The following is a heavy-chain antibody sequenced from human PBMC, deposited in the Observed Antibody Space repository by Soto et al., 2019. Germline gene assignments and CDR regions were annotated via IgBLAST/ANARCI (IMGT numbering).Heavy chain of an antibody. Sequence: QVQLVQSGAEVKKPGSSVKVSCKASGGTFSSYAISWVRQAPGQGLEWMGGIIPIFGTANYAQKFQGRVRITADKSTSNAYMELSSLRSEDTAVYYWARDCTGIVGATSDAFDIWGQGTMVTVSS. D-gene: IGHD1-26*01. CDR1: GGTFSSYA. CDR2: IIPIFGTA. CDR3: ARDCTGIVGATSDAFDI. V-gene: IGHV1-69*06. J-gene: IGHJ3*02.